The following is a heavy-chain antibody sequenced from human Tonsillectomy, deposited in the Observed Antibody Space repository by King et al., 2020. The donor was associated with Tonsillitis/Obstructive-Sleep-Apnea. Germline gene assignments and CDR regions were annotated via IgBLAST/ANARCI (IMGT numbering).Heavy chain of an antibody. Sequence: VQLVESGGGLVQPGGSLRLSCAASGFTFSSYAMLWVRQAPGKGLEYVSAISSNGGSTYYANSVKGRFTISRDNSKNTLYLQMGSLRAEDMAVYYCARGVMVYADLDAFDIWGQGTMVTVSS. CDR1: GFTFSSYA. CDR2: ISSNGGST. V-gene: IGHV3-64*01. CDR3: ARGVMVYADLDAFDI. D-gene: IGHD2-8*01. J-gene: IGHJ3*02.